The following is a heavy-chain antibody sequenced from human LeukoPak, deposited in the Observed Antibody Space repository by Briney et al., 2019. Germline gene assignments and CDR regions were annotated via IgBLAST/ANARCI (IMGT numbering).Heavy chain of an antibody. CDR2: INHSGST. Sequence: SETLSLTCAVYGGSFSGYYWSWIRQPPGKGLEWLGEINHSGSTNYNPSLKSRVTISVDTSKNQFSLKLSSVTAADTAVYYCARAAVAGQGNYFDYWGQGTLVTVSS. J-gene: IGHJ4*02. CDR1: GGSFSGYY. CDR3: ARAAVAGQGNYFDY. V-gene: IGHV4-34*01. D-gene: IGHD6-19*01.